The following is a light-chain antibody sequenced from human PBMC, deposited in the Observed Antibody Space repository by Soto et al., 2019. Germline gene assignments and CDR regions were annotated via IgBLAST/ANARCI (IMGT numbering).Light chain of an antibody. J-gene: IGLJ1*01. CDR1: SSDIGYYNY. CDR2: QVT. CDR3: SSNKICSNYV. Sequence: QSVLTQPASVSGSPGQSITISCTGTSSDIGYYNYVSWFQQHPGKAPKLIISQVTNRPSGISTRFSGSKSGNTASLTISGLHADHEPLYPCSSNKICSNYVFGNGTKATV. V-gene: IGLV2-14*01.